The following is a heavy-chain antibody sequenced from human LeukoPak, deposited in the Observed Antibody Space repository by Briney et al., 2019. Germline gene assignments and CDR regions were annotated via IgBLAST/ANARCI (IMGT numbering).Heavy chain of an antibody. D-gene: IGHD2-2*01. CDR2: INHSGST. CDR1: GGSSSGYY. J-gene: IGHJ4*02. V-gene: IGHV4-34*01. CDR3: ARLNDCSSTSCPSPLIDY. Sequence: SETLSLTCAVYGGSSSGYYWSWIRQPPGKGLEWIGEINHSGSTNYNPSLKSRVTISVDTSKNQFSLKLSSVTAADTAVYYCARLNDCSSTSCPSPLIDYWGQGTLVTVSS.